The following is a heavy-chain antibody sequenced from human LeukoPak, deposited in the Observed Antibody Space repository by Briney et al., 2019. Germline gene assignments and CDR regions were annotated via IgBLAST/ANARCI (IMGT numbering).Heavy chain of an antibody. CDR3: ARSGYGSGTHNWFDP. J-gene: IGHJ5*02. Sequence: HGESLKISCKSSGYSFTSYWIGWVRQMPGKGLEWMGIIYPGDSDTRYSPSFQGQVTISAHKSISTAYLQWSSLKASDTAMYYCARSGYGSGTHNWFDPWGQGTLVTVSS. D-gene: IGHD3-10*01. CDR2: IYPGDSDT. CDR1: GYSFTSYW. V-gene: IGHV5-51*01.